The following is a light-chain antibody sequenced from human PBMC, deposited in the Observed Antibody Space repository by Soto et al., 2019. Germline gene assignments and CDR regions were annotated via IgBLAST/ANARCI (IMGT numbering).Light chain of an antibody. V-gene: IGKV3-20*01. Sequence: EIVLTQSPGTLSLSPGERATLSCRASQSVSSSYLAWYQQKPGQAPRLLIYGASSRATGIPDRFSGSGSGTDFTLTISRLEPEDFAVYYCPQYGSSPPHTFGPGTKLEIK. CDR1: QSVSSSY. CDR3: PQYGSSPPHT. CDR2: GAS. J-gene: IGKJ2*01.